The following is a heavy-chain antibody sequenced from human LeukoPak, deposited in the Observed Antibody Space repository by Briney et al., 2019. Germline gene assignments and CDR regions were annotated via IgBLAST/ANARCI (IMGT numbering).Heavy chain of an antibody. V-gene: IGHV4-39*07. D-gene: IGHD3-22*01. CDR3: ASLYYYDSSGYSGETNDY. CDR1: GGSISSSSYY. Sequence: SETLSLTCTVSGGSISSSSYYWGWIRQPPGKGLEWIGSIYYSGSTYYNPSLKSRVTISVDTSKNQFSLKLSSVTAADTAVYYCASLYYYDSSGYSGETNDYWGQGTLVTVSS. CDR2: IYYSGST. J-gene: IGHJ4*02.